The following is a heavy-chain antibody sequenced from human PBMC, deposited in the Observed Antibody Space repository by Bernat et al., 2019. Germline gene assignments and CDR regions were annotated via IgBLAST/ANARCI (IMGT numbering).Heavy chain of an antibody. J-gene: IGHJ5*02. V-gene: IGHV3-30-3*01. D-gene: IGHD6-19*01. CDR3: ARDRSSGWYWSRGWFDP. Sequence: QVQLVESGGGVVQPGRSLRLSCAASGFTFSSYAMHWVRQAPCKGLEWVAVISYDGSNKYYADSVKGRFTISRDNSKNTLYLQMNSLRAEDTAVYYCARDRSSGWYWSRGWFDPWGQGTLVTVSS. CDR2: ISYDGSNK. CDR1: GFTFSSYA.